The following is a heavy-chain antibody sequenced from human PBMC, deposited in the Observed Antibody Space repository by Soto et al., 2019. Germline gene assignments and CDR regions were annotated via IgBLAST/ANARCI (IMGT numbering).Heavy chain of an antibody. Sequence: QVQLVQSGAEVKKPGSSVKVSCKASGGTFGSYAFSRVRQAPGQGLEWMGGIIPVSGAAHYAQKFQGRVTITADESTSTAYMELSSLSSQDTAVYYCATALGCRSTSCTLDYWGQGTRVIVSS. CDR3: ATALGCRSTSCTLDY. J-gene: IGHJ4*02. D-gene: IGHD2-2*01. V-gene: IGHV1-69*01. CDR1: GGTFGSYA. CDR2: IIPVSGAA.